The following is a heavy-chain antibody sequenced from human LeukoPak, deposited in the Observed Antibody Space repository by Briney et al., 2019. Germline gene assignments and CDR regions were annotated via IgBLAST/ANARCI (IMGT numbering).Heavy chain of an antibody. CDR1: GYSISSGYY. CDR2: IHHSGNT. CDR3: ARQMTIIRGFNY. V-gene: IGHV4-38-2*02. D-gene: IGHD5-24*01. J-gene: IGHJ4*02. Sequence: SETLSLTCTVSGYSISSGYYWGWIRQPPGKGLEWIGSIHHSGNTYYNPSKNQFSLKLSSVTAAETAVYYCARQMTIIRGFNYWGQGTLVTVSS.